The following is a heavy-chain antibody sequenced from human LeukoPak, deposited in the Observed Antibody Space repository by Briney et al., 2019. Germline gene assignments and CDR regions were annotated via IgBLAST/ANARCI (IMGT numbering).Heavy chain of an antibody. CDR3: AKDRAGYYGSGSYFDY. V-gene: IGHV3-23*01. D-gene: IGHD3-10*01. Sequence: GGSLRLSCAASGFTFSSYAMTWVRQAPGKGLEWVSGTSASGGSTYYADSVKGRFTISRDNFNNTLYLQMNSLRADDTAVYFCAKDRAGYYGSGSYFDYWGQGTLVTVSS. CDR2: TSASGGST. CDR1: GFTFSSYA. J-gene: IGHJ4*02.